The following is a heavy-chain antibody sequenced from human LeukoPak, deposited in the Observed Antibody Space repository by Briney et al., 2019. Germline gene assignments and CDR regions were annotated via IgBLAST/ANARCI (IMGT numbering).Heavy chain of an antibody. CDR1: SGSISSISNY. Sequence: PSESLSLTCTVSSGSISSISNYWGWTRQPPGKGLEWIGRTYYSGSTYYNPSLKSRVTISVDTSKNQFSLKLSSVTAADTAVYYCARIPYYYDSSGYTPEFDPWGQGSLVTVSS. D-gene: IGHD3-22*01. J-gene: IGHJ5*02. CDR2: TYYSGST. V-gene: IGHV4-39*01. CDR3: ARIPYYYDSSGYTPEFDP.